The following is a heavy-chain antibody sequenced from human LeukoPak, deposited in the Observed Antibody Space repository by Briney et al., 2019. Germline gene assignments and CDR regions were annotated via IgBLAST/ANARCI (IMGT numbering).Heavy chain of an antibody. V-gene: IGHV3-21*01. CDR2: ISSSSSYI. Sequence: GGSLRLSCAASGFTFSSYSMNWVRQAPGKGLEWVSSISSSSSYIYYADSVKGRFTISRDNAKNSLYLQMNSLRAEDTAVYYCASVSSGWSVYWFDPWGQGTLVTVSS. J-gene: IGHJ5*02. D-gene: IGHD6-19*01. CDR3: ASVSSGWSVYWFDP. CDR1: GFTFSSYS.